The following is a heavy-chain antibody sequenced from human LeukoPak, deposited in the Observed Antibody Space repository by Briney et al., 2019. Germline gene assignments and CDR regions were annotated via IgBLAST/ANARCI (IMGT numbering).Heavy chain of an antibody. Sequence: ASVKVSCKASGYTFTDYFIHWVRQAPGQGPEWMGRMNGNSGVTMYAQTLQDRGTMTRDTSISTAYMELSRLTSDDTAVYYCARVSGLQPPYWGQGTLVTVSS. CDR3: ARVSGLQPPY. CDR1: GYTFTDYF. D-gene: IGHD3-10*01. CDR2: MNGNSGVT. J-gene: IGHJ4*02. V-gene: IGHV1-2*06.